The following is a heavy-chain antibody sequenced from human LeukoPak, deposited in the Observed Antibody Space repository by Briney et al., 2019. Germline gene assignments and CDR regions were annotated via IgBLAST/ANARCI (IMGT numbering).Heavy chain of an antibody. CDR1: GFTFSDSG. D-gene: IGHD4-17*01. CDR3: TRQQDYGDYGGAFDI. Sequence: GGSLRLSCAASGFTFSDSGMHWVRQASGKGLEWVGHIRSKADSYATVYAASVKGRFTITRDDSENTAYLQMNSLKTEDTAVYYCTRQQDYGDYGGAFDIWGQGTMVTVSS. CDR2: IRSKADSYAT. V-gene: IGHV3-73*01. J-gene: IGHJ3*02.